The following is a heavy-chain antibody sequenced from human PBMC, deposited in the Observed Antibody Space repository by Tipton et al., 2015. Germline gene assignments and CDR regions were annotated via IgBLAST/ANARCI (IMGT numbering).Heavy chain of an antibody. CDR1: GFTFRRNA. D-gene: IGHD3-16*02. J-gene: IGHJ6*02. V-gene: IGHV3-23*01. CDR2: ISGGGGST. Sequence: SLRLSCAASGFTFRRNAMTWVRQAPGKGLEWVSSISGGGGSTYYADSVKGRFTISRDNSKNMVYLQMNSLRVEDTAVYYCARDSVVHDGMDVWGQGTTVTVSS. CDR3: ARDSVVHDGMDV.